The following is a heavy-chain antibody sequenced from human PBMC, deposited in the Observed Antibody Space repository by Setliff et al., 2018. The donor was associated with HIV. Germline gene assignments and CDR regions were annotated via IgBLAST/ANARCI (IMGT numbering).Heavy chain of an antibody. CDR1: GGSFSGYY. D-gene: IGHD6-19*01. CDR2: INHSGST. CDR3: ARRAGTSFFDY. Sequence: SETLSLTCAVYGGSFSGYYWSWIRQPPGKGLEWIGEINHSGSTNYNPSLKSRVTISVDTSKNQFSLKLSSVTAADTAVYYCARRAGTSFFDYWGLGTLVTVSS. V-gene: IGHV4-34*01. J-gene: IGHJ4*02.